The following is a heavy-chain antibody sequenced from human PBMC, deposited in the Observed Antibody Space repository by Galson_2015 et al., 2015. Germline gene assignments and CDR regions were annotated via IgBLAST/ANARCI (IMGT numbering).Heavy chain of an antibody. Sequence: CAISGDNVSSNSAAWNWNRQSPSRGLEWLGRTYYRSKWYNDYAVSVKSRITINPDTSKNQFSLQLDSVTPEDTAVYYCARDDYDYIWGSYRSFDYWGQGTLVTVSS. D-gene: IGHD3-16*02. V-gene: IGHV6-1*01. CDR2: TYYRSKWYN. J-gene: IGHJ4*02. CDR3: ARDDYDYIWGSYRSFDY. CDR1: GDNVSSNSAA.